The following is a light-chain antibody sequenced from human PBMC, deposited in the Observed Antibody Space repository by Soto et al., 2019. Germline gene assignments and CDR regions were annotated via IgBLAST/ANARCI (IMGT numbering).Light chain of an antibody. CDR3: TSYAGGNNV. V-gene: IGLV2-8*01. J-gene: IGLJ1*01. CDR1: SSDVGAYNY. CDR2: EVN. Sequence: QSALTQPPSASGSPGQSVTISCSGTSSDVGAYNYVSWYQQHPGKVPKLMVYEVNKRPSGVPDRFSGSKSGNTASLTVSVLQADDEADYYCTSYAGGNNVFGTGTKLTVL.